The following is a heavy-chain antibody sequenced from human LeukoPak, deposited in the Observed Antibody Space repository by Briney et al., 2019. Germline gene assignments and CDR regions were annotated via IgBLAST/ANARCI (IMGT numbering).Heavy chain of an antibody. V-gene: IGHV3-9*01. CDR2: ISWNSGSI. J-gene: IGHJ4*01. CDR3: ARETRGESDY. Sequence: GGSLRLSCAASGLIFDDYAMHWVRQAPGKGLEWVSGISWNSGSIGYADSVKGRFTVSRDNAKKSLYLQMNSLRAEDTAMYYCARETRGESDYWGHGTLVTVSS. CDR1: GLIFDDYA. D-gene: IGHD3-10*01.